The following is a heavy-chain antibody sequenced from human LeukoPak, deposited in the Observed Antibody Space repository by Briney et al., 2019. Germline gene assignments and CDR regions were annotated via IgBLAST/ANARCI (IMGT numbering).Heavy chain of an antibody. CDR1: GFSFSSYA. CDR3: ARGTYYSDTTGYYYFHY. Sequence: GGSLRLSCAASGFSFSSYAMNWVRQAPGKGLEWVSTISGSGYNTHYADSVKGRFSISRDNSKNTLSLQLNSLRAEDTAVYYCARGTYYSDTTGYYYFHYWGQGTLVTVSS. CDR2: ISGSGYNT. D-gene: IGHD3-22*01. J-gene: IGHJ4*02. V-gene: IGHV3-23*01.